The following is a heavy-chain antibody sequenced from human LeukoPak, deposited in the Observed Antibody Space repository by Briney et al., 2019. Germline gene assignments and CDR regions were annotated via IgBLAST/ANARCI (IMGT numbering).Heavy chain of an antibody. D-gene: IGHD3-3*01. J-gene: IGHJ6*02. V-gene: IGHV4-59*01. CDR1: GGSISSYY. CDR3: ARNYDFWSGPSKTQNHYYYYGMDV. Sequence: SSETLSLTCTVSGGSISSYYWSWIRQPPGKGLEWIGYIYYSGSTNYNPSLKSRVTISVDTSKNQFSLKLSSVTAADTAVYYCARNYDFWSGPSKTQNHYYYYGMDVWGQGTTVTVSS. CDR2: IYYSGST.